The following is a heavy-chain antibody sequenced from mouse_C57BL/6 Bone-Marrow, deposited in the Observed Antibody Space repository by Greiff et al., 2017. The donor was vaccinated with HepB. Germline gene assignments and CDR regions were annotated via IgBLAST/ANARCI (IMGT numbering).Heavy chain of an antibody. J-gene: IGHJ4*01. Sequence: QVQLQQPGAELVKPGASVKLSCKASGYTFTSYWMHWVKQRPGQGLEWIGMIHPNSGSTNYNEKFKSKATLTVDKSSSTAYMQLSSLTSEDSAVYYCARRSYSSSYVDYYAMDYWGQGTSVTVSS. CDR1: GYTFTSYW. D-gene: IGHD1-1*01. V-gene: IGHV1-64*01. CDR2: IHPNSGST. CDR3: ARRSYSSSYVDYYAMDY.